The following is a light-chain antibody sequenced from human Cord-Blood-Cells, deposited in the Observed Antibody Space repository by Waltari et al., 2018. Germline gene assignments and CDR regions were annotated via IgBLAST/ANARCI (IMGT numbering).Light chain of an antibody. Sequence: QSALPQPPPVSGSPGPSVTISCTGPSSHVGGYNSVSWYQQHPGKAPKRMIYDVSKRPSGVPDRFSGSKSGNTASLTISGLQAEDEADYYCSSYAGSYTLVFGGGTKLTVL. J-gene: IGLJ2*01. V-gene: IGLV2-11*01. CDR2: DVS. CDR3: SSYAGSYTLV. CDR1: SSHVGGYNS.